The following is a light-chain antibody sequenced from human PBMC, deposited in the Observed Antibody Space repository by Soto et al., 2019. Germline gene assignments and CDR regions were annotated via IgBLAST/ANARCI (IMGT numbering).Light chain of an antibody. CDR2: GTS. V-gene: IGKV3-20*01. CDR3: QQYGSSLFT. CDR1: QSVSSTS. J-gene: IGKJ3*01. Sequence: VLTQSPGTLSLSPGERATLSCRASQSVSSTSFAWYQQKPGQAPRLLIYGTSTRATGIPDRFSGSGSGTDFTLTISRLEPEDFAVYYCQQYGSSLFTFGPGTKVDIK.